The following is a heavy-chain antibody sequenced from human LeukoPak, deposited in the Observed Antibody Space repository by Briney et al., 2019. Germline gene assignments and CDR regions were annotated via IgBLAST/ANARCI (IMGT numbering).Heavy chain of an antibody. J-gene: IGHJ4*02. Sequence: SETLSLTCTVSGGSISTYYWNWIRQPPGKGLEWIGYIYHSGSTNYNPSLQSRVTISVDTSKNQFSLNLNSVTAADTAVYYCARGSLVVPAAMFLWGQGTLVTVSS. CDR2: IYHSGST. CDR1: GGSISTYY. CDR3: ARGSLVVPAAMFL. V-gene: IGHV4-59*01. D-gene: IGHD2-2*01.